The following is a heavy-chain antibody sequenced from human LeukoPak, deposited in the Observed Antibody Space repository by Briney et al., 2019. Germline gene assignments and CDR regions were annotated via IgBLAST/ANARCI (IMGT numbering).Heavy chain of an antibody. J-gene: IGHJ4*02. CDR1: GFTFSSYA. Sequence: GGSLRLSCAASGFTFSSYAMHWVRQAPGKGLEWVSTISGSGGSTDYADSVKGRFTISRDNSKNTLYLQMNSLRAEDTAVYCAKGFSSSWRGFGYWGQGTLVTVSS. V-gene: IGHV3-23*01. D-gene: IGHD6-13*01. CDR3: AKGFSSSWRGFGY. CDR2: ISGSGGST.